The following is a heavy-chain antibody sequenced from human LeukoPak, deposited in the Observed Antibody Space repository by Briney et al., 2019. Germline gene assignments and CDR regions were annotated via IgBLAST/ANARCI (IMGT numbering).Heavy chain of an antibody. CDR1: GFTFSSYA. Sequence: GGSLRLSCAASGFTFSSYAMHWVRQAPGKGLEWVAFIREDGSNKYYADSVKGRFTMSRDNSKNMVYLQMDSLRADDTAVYYCVKDYRGWENCFDYWGQGTLVTVSS. J-gene: IGHJ4*02. D-gene: IGHD6-19*01. CDR3: VKDYRGWENCFDY. CDR2: IREDGSNK. V-gene: IGHV3-30*02.